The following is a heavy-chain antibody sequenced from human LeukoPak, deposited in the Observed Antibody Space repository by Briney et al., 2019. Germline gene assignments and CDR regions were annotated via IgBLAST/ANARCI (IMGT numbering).Heavy chain of an antibody. J-gene: IGHJ4*02. V-gene: IGHV4-59*08. Sequence: PPETLSVTCTVSGVSVTSYYWSWIRQPPGKGLEWIGYISYSGSTNYNPSLKSRVTISVDTSKNQFSLKLSSVTAADTAVYYCARHPDYGGNFDSWGPGNLGSVSS. CDR1: GVSVTSYY. D-gene: IGHD4-23*01. CDR2: ISYSGST. CDR3: ARHPDYGGNFDS.